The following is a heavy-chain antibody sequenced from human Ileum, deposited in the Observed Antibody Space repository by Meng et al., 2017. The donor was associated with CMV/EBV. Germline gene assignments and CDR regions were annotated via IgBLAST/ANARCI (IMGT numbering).Heavy chain of an antibody. CDR3: ARQGGASPTTGVF. V-gene: IGHV4-39*01. Sequence: VCGGSISRRRYYWGWVRQPPGQGFEWIGSLYYTGSTYYNTSLGSRVTMSVDTSRNQFSLKLSSVTVADTAVYYCARQGGASPTTGVFWGPGILVTVSS. CDR2: LYYTGST. CDR1: GGSISRRRYY. J-gene: IGHJ4*02. D-gene: IGHD1-26*01.